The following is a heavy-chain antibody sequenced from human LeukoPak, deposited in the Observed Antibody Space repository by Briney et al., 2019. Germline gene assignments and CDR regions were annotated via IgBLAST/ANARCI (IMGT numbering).Heavy chain of an antibody. D-gene: IGHD3-22*01. CDR2: ISTSGGGI. Sequence: GGSLRLSCAASGFTFSNYAMSWVRQAPGKGLEWVSGISTSGGGIYYADSVKGRFTISRDNSKNTLYLQMHSLRAEDTAVYYCAKDGFDYYDSSGYYYFDYWGQGALVTVSS. J-gene: IGHJ4*02. CDR3: AKDGFDYYDSSGYYYFDY. CDR1: GFTFSNYA. V-gene: IGHV3-23*01.